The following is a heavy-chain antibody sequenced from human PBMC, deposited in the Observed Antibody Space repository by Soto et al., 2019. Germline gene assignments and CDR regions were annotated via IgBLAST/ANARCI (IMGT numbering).Heavy chain of an antibody. CDR1: GFIFSHAW. J-gene: IGHJ5*02. V-gene: IGHV3-15*07. Sequence: EVQLVESGGYLVEPGWSLRLSCAASGFIFSHAWFHWVRQPPGKGLELVGRVKNNGGATDYAASVKGRFTISRDDSKDTVYLQMSSLRTEDTAIYYCAADLGPAYDSNNWFDPWGQGTLVTVSS. CDR2: VKNNGGAT. D-gene: IGHD2-21*01. CDR3: AADLGPAYDSNNWFDP.